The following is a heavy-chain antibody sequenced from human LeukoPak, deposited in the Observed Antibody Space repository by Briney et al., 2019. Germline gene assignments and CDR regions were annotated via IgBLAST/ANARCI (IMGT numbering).Heavy chain of an antibody. J-gene: IGHJ4*02. CDR3: ARDSPHRKDIVATRIDY. V-gene: IGHV1-18*01. CDR2: ISAYNGNT. D-gene: IGHD5-12*01. CDR1: GYTFTSYG. Sequence: ASVKVSCKASGYTFTSYGISWVRQAPGQGREWMGWISAYNGNTNYAQKLQGRVTMTTDTSTRTAYMELRSLRSDDTAVYYCARDSPHRKDIVATRIDYWGQGTLVTVSS.